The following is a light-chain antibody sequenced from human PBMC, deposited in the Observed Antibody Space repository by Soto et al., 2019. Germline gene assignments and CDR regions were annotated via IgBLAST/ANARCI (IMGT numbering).Light chain of an antibody. V-gene: IGKV3-15*01. J-gene: IGKJ4*01. CDR2: GAS. CDR1: QNISSE. Sequence: DIVMTQSPATLSVSPGERATLSCRASQNISSELAWSQQKPGQAPRLLIYGASTRATGIPARFSGSGSGTEFTLTISSLQSEDFAVYYCQQRSNWLLTFGGGTKVEIK. CDR3: QQRSNWLLT.